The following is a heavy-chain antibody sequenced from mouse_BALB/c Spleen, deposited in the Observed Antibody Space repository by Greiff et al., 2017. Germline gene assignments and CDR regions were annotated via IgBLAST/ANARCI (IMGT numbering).Heavy chain of an antibody. CDR1: GYTFTSYY. CDR3: TRRSYAMDY. V-gene: IGHV1S81*02. J-gene: IGHJ4*01. CDR2: INPSNGGT. Sequence: VQLQQSGAELVKPGASVKLSCKASGYTFTSYYMYWVKQGPGQGLEWIGEINPSNGGTNFNEKFKSKATLTVDKSSSTAYMQLSSLTSEDSAVYYCTRRSYAMDYWGQGTSVTVAS.